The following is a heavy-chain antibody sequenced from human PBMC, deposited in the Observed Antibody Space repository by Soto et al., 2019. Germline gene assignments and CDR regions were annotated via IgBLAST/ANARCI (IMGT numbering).Heavy chain of an antibody. CDR2: IWYDGSSK. V-gene: IGHV3-33*06. CDR1: GFSFSSYG. D-gene: IGHD3-10*02. Sequence: QVQLVESGGGVVQPGRSLRLSCAASGFSFSSYGMHWVRQAPGKGLEWVAVIWYDGSSKYYADAVKGRFTISRDNSKNTLYLQMNTLRVEDTAVYYCTKGVPSDPFHYWGQGTLVTVSS. J-gene: IGHJ4*02. CDR3: TKGVPSDPFHY.